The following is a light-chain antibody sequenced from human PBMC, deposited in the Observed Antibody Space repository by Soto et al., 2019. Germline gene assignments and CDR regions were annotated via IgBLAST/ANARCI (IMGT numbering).Light chain of an antibody. CDR2: GAS. V-gene: IGKV3-15*01. J-gene: IGKJ2*01. CDR1: ESLSTY. CDR3: QSYNDWPFT. Sequence: EIVMTQSPATLSASPGERVTLSCRASESLSTYLAWYQQKPGQAPRLLIYGASTKATGIPARFSGSGSATDFTLTISSLQSEDCAVYYCQSYNDWPFTFGQGTKLEI.